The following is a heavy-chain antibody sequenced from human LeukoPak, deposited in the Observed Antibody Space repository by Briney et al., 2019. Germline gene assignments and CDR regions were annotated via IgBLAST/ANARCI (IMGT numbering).Heavy chain of an antibody. CDR3: ASTVPGTADWFDP. V-gene: IGHV4-34*01. Sequence: SETLSLTCAVYGGSFSGYYWSWIRQPPGKGLEWIGEINHSGSTNYNPSLKSRVTISVDTSKNQFSLKLSSVTAADTAVYYCASTVPGTADWFDPWGQGTLVTVSS. D-gene: IGHD6-19*01. CDR1: GGSFSGYY. CDR2: INHSGST. J-gene: IGHJ5*02.